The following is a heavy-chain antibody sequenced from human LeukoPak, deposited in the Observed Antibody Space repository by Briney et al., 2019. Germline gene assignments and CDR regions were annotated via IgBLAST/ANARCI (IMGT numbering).Heavy chain of an antibody. CDR3: ARGPHREYLEQWLTGQFGY. CDR1: GFTFSSYW. J-gene: IGHJ4*02. D-gene: IGHD6-19*01. CDR2: IKQDGSEK. V-gene: IGHV3-7*03. Sequence: GGSLRLSCAASGFTFSSYWMSWVRQAPGKGLEWVANIKQDGSEKYYVDSVKGRFTISGANAKNSLYLQMNSLRAEDTAVYYCARGPHREYLEQWLTGQFGYWGQGTLVTVSS.